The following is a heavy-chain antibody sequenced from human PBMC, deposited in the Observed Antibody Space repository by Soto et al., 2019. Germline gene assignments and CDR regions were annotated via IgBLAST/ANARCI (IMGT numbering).Heavy chain of an antibody. CDR3: AREWSDSFDF. CDR2: VFSNDEK. CDR1: GFTLRNGGVG. Sequence: QVTLKESGPVLVKPTETLTLTCTVSGFTLRNGGVGVSWIRQPPGKALEWLAHVFSNDEKAYSGSLKTRLAISQDTSKGQVVLNMTNMDPADTGTYYSAREWSDSFDFWGQGTLVTVSS. J-gene: IGHJ4*02. V-gene: IGHV2-26*01. D-gene: IGHD2-8*01.